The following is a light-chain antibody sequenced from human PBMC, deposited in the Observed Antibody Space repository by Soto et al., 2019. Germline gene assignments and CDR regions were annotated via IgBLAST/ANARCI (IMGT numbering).Light chain of an antibody. CDR1: ENVYEY. CDR3: QQRSKWVT. V-gene: IGKV3-11*01. Sequence: EIELKQPPPTLSLTHGQRPTLPGRASENVYEYLAWYQQKAGQAPRLLIYDAINRATGIPARFSGSGSGTDFTLTISSLEHEDFGVYYCQQRSKWVTFGRGTKVDIK. CDR2: DAI. J-gene: IGKJ4*01.